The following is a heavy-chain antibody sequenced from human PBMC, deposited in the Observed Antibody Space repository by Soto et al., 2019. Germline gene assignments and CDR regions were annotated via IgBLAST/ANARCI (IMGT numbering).Heavy chain of an antibody. CDR1: GGSFSTYG. CDR3: ARDGVDVSRTTVRHGALEL. J-gene: IGHJ3*01. D-gene: IGHD4-17*01. Sequence: QVQLVQSGAEVKKPGSSVKVSCKASGGSFSTYGISWVRQAPGQGLEWMGGFLSDFTTAKYAQKFKGRVSITADESTNTTYMELRSLRSEDTAVYFCARDGVDVSRTTVRHGALELWGQGTVVTVSS. CDR2: FLSDFTTA. V-gene: IGHV1-69*01.